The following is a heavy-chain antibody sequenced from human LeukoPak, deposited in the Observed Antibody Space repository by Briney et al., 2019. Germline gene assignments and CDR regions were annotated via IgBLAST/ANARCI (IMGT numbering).Heavy chain of an antibody. Sequence: GESLQISCQGSGSTFTSYWISWVRQLPGEGLEWMGRIDPSDSYTSYSPSFQGHVTISADKSISTAYLQWSSLKASDTAMYYCARSSSRYDTTRTAFDIWGQGTRVTVSS. CDR2: IDPSDSYT. V-gene: IGHV5-10-1*01. J-gene: IGHJ3*02. D-gene: IGHD3-3*01. CDR3: ARSSSRYDTTRTAFDI. CDR1: GSTFTSYW.